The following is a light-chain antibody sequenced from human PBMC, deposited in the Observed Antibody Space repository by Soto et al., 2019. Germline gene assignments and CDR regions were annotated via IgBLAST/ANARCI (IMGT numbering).Light chain of an antibody. CDR3: GSYAGSSTKV. V-gene: IGLV2-23*02. CDR2: DVS. Sequence: QSALTQPASVSGSPGQSITISCTGTSSDVGSYNLVSWYQQHPGKAPKLMIYDVSKRPSGVSNRFSGSKSDNTASLTISGHKAEDEADYACGSYAGSSTKVFGGGTQLTVL. J-gene: IGLJ3*02. CDR1: SSDVGSYNL.